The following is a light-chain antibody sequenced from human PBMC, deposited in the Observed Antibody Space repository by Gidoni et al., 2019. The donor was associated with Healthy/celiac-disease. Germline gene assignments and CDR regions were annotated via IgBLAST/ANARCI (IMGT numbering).Light chain of an antibody. Sequence: QSALTQPASVSGSPGQSITISCTGTSSDVGGYNYVAWYQQHPGKAPKLMIYEVSNRPSGVSNRCSGSKSGNTASLTIAGLQAEDEADYYCSSYTQVFGGGTKLTVL. V-gene: IGLV2-14*01. CDR1: SSDVGGYNY. CDR3: SSYTQV. CDR2: EVS. J-gene: IGLJ2*01.